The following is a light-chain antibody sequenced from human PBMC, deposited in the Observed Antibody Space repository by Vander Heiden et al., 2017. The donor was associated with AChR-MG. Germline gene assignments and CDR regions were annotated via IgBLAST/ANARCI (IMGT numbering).Light chain of an antibody. Sequence: IVLTQSPAPLSLSPGESATLSCEPSQRESRFYVAWFQQKPGLAPRLLIYDTSTRATGIPDRFSGSGSGTDFTLTISRLEPEDFAVYYCQQYGSSPITFGQGTRVEIK. V-gene: IGKV3D-20*01. CDR2: DTS. J-gene: IGKJ5*01. CDR1: QRESRFY. CDR3: QQYGSSPIT.